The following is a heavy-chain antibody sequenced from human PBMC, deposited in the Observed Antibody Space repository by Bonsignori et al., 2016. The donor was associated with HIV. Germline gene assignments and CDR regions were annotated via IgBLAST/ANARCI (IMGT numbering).Heavy chain of an antibody. CDR3: AKGSQLVLLGYFDY. J-gene: IGHJ4*02. CDR1: GFTFDDYA. V-gene: IGHV3-9*01. D-gene: IGHD6-6*01. Sequence: SLKISCAASGFTFDDYAMHWVRQAPGKGLEWVSGISWNSGSIGYADSVKGRFTISRDNAKNSLYLQMNSLRAEDTALYYCAKGSQLVLLGYFDYWGQGTLVTVSS. CDR2: ISWNSGSI.